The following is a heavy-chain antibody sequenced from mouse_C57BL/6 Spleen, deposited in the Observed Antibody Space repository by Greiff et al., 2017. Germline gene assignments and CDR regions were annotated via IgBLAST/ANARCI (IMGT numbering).Heavy chain of an antibody. CDR1: GYSITSGYY. D-gene: IGHD1-1*01. Sequence: EVKLMESGPGLVKPSQSLSLTCSVTGYSITSGYYWNWIRQFPGNKLEWMGYISYDGSNNYNPSLKNRISITRDTSKNQFFLKLNSVTTEDTATYYCARDDYYGSSTGWYFDVWGTGTTVTVSS. CDR2: ISYDGSN. V-gene: IGHV3-6*01. J-gene: IGHJ1*03. CDR3: ARDDYYGSSTGWYFDV.